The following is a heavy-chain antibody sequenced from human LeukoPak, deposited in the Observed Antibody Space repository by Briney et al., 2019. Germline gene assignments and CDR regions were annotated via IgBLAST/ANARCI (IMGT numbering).Heavy chain of an antibody. CDR1: GFTFSSYC. Sequence: GSLRLSCAASGFTFSSYCMSWARQAPGKGLEWVANIKQDGSEKYYVDSVKGRFTISRDNAKNSLYLQMNSLRAEDTAVYYCARDHRNCTNGVCYTSYYFDYWGQGTLVTVSS. CDR2: IKQDGSEK. J-gene: IGHJ4*02. D-gene: IGHD2-8*01. CDR3: ARDHRNCTNGVCYTSYYFDY. V-gene: IGHV3-7*01.